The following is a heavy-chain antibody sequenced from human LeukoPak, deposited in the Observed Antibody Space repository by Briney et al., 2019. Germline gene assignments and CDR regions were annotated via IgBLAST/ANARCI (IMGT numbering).Heavy chain of an antibody. J-gene: IGHJ4*02. D-gene: IGHD3-9*01. Sequence: ASVKVSCKASGYTFTSYGISWVRQAPGQGLEWMGWISAYNGNTNYAQKLQGRVTMTTDTSTSTAYMELRSLRSDDTAVYYCARDQSYYDILAGHGDYWGQGTLVTVSS. CDR2: ISAYNGNT. CDR1: GYTFTSYG. V-gene: IGHV1-18*01. CDR3: ARDQSYYDILAGHGDY.